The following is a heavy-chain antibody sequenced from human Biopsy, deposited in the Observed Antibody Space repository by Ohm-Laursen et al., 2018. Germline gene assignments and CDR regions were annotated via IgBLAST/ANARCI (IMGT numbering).Heavy chain of an antibody. CDR1: GGSFRGYY. CDR3: ARGKNIGDDYWSNTKKRHFDY. CDR2: IYQSGST. V-gene: IGHV4-34*01. J-gene: IGHJ4*02. D-gene: IGHD3-3*01. Sequence: SETLSLTCAVYGGSFRGYYWSWIRQPPGKGLEWIGEIYQSGSTNYKPSLKSRVTISVDMSKNQFSLKLTSVTAADTAVYYCARGKNIGDDYWSNTKKRHFDYWGQGTLVTVSS.